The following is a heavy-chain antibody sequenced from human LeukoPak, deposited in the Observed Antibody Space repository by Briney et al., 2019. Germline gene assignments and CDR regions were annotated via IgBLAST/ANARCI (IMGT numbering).Heavy chain of an antibody. V-gene: IGHV1-46*01. J-gene: IGHJ4*02. CDR2: INPSGGST. CDR3: ARDTPRGYSYGCPFDY. D-gene: IGHD5-18*01. Sequence: GASVKVSCKASGYTFSSYYMHWVRHAPGQGLEWMGIINPSGGSTSYAQKLQGRVTMTRDTSTSTVYMELSSLRSEDTAVYYCARDTPRGYSYGCPFDYWGQGTLVTVSS. CDR1: GYTFSSYY.